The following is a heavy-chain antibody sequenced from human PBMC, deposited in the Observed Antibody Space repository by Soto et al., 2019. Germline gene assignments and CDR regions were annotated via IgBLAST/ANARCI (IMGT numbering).Heavy chain of an antibody. CDR2: INHSGST. V-gene: IGHV4-34*01. Sequence: SETLSLTCAVYGGSFSGYYWSWIRQPPGKGLEWIGEINHSGSTNYNPSLKSRVTISVDTSKNQFSLKLSSVTAADTAVYYCARVSSTSGHGVGNWFDPWGQGTLVTVSS. CDR3: ARVSSTSGHGVGNWFDP. D-gene: IGHD2-2*01. CDR1: GGSFSGYY. J-gene: IGHJ5*02.